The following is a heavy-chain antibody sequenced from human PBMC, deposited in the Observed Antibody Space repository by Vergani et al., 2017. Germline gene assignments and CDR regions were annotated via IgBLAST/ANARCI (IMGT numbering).Heavy chain of an antibody. CDR1: GGTFSSYA. D-gene: IGHD3-3*01. V-gene: IGHV1-69*01. Sequence: QVQLVQSGAEVKKPGSSVKVSCKASGGTFSSYAISWVRQAPGQGLEWMGGIIPIFGTANYAQKFQGRVTITADESTGTPYRELSSLRSEDTAVYYCARGVGTSYDFWSGYYTNYYYMDVWGKGTTVTVSS. CDR3: ARGVGTSYDFWSGYYTNYYYMDV. CDR2: IIPIFGTA. J-gene: IGHJ6*03.